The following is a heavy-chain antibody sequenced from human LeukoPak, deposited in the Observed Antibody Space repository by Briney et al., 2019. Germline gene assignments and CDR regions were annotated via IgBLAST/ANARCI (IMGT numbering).Heavy chain of an antibody. CDR3: ARDRGRDFYGSRGLSPFDY. CDR2: TYYRSKWYN. V-gene: IGHV6-1*01. D-gene: IGHD3-10*01. CDR1: GDSVSSNSAA. Sequence: SQTLSLTCAISGDSVSSNSAAWNWIRQSPSRGLEWLGRTYYRSKWYNDYAVSVKSQITINPDTSKNQFSLQLNSVTPEDTAVYYCARDRGRDFYGSRGLSPFDYWGQGTLVTVSS. J-gene: IGHJ4*02.